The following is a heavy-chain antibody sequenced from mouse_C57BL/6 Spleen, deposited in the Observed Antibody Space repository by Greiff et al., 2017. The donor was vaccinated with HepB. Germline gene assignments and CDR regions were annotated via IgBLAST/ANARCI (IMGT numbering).Heavy chain of an antibody. V-gene: IGHV1-54*01. CDR3: ARRRIYYGPFDY. CDR1: GYAFTNYL. CDR2: INPGSGGT. J-gene: IGHJ2*01. Sequence: QVQLKQSGAELVRPGTSVKVSCKASGYAFTNYLIEWVKQRPGQGLEWIGVINPGSGGTIYNEKFKGKATLTADKSSSTAYMQLSSLTSEDSAVYFCARRRIYYGPFDYWGQGTTLTVSS. D-gene: IGHD2-1*01.